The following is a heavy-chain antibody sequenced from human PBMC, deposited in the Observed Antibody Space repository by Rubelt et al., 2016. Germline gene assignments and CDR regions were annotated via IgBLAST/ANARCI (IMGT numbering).Heavy chain of an antibody. J-gene: IGHJ6*02. D-gene: IGHD6-13*01. CDR2: ISSSSSYI. CDR3: ASDMGYSSTDYYYYGMDV. V-gene: IGHV3-21*01. Sequence: QAPGKGLEWVSSISSSSSYIYYADSVKGRFTISRDNAKNSLYLQMNSLRAEDTAVYYCASDMGYSSTDYYYYGMDVWGQGTTVTVSS.